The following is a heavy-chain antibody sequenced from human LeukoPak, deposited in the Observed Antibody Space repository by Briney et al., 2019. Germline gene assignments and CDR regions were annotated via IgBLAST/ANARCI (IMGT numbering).Heavy chain of an antibody. D-gene: IGHD3-22*01. CDR2: TSYNGNNK. Sequence: GGSLRLSCAASGFTVSSNYMSWVGQAPGRGLEWVAGTSYNGNNKFYADSVKGRFSISRDNSKNTLYLQMDSLRAEDTAAYYCAKGDNYYDSSGYYHVRALFDYWGQGALVTVSS. J-gene: IGHJ4*02. CDR1: GFTVSSNY. CDR3: AKGDNYYDSSGYYHVRALFDY. V-gene: IGHV3-30*18.